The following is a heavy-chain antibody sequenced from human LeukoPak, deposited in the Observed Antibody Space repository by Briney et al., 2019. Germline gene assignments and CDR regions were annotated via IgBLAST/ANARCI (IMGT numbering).Heavy chain of an antibody. V-gene: IGHV1-2*02. D-gene: IGHD2-15*01. CDR1: GYTFTGYY. CDR2: INPNSGGT. J-gene: IGHJ5*02. Sequence: ASVKVSCKASGYTFTGYYMHWVRQAPGQGLEWMGWINPNSGGTNYAQKFQGRVTMTRDTSISTAYMELSRLRSDDTAVYYCARLNRYCSGGSCYPGWFDPWGQGTLVAVSS. CDR3: ARLNRYCSGGSCYPGWFDP.